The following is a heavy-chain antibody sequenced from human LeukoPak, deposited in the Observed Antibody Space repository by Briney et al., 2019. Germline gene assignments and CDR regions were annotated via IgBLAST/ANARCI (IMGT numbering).Heavy chain of an antibody. CDR2: IRYDGSNK. J-gene: IGHJ4*02. CDR1: GFTFSNYG. V-gene: IGHV3-30*02. Sequence: PGGSLSLSCAASGFTFSNYGMHWVRQAPGKGLEWVAFIRYDGSNKYYADSVKGRFTISRDNSKNTLYLQMNSLRAEDTAVYYCAKADSIDSRDDSPFEYWGQGTLVTVSS. D-gene: IGHD6-19*01. CDR3: AKADSIDSRDDSPFEY.